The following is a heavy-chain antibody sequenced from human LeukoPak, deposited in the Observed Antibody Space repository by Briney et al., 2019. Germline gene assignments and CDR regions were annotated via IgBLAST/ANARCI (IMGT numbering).Heavy chain of an antibody. CDR2: INHSGST. CDR1: GGSFSDYF. Sequence: SETLSLTCAVYGGSFSDYFWSWIRQPPGKGLEWIGEINHSGSTNYNPSLKSRVTISVDTSKNQFSLKLSSVTAADTAVYYCARLRITMVRGVIDYYYYYYMDVWGKGTTVTISS. D-gene: IGHD3-10*01. CDR3: ARLRITMVRGVIDYYYYYYMDV. V-gene: IGHV4-34*01. J-gene: IGHJ6*03.